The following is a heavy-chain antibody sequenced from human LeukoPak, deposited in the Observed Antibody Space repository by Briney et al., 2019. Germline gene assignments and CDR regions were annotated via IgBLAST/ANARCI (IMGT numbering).Heavy chain of an antibody. CDR3: ARAKYYYGSGSYYDAFDI. D-gene: IGHD3-10*01. CDR2: GSGT. Sequence: GSGTTYADSVKGRFTISRDNAKNTLYLQMNSLRAEDTAVYYCARAKYYYGSGSYYDAFDIWGQGTMVTVSS. V-gene: IGHV3-74*01. J-gene: IGHJ3*02.